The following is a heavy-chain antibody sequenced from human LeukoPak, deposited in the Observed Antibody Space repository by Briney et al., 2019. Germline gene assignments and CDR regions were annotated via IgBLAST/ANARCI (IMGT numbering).Heavy chain of an antibody. J-gene: IGHJ6*02. D-gene: IGHD2-15*01. CDR2: ISSSGSTI. CDR3: ARDLAPSYYGMDV. Sequence: GRSLRLSCAASGFTFSSYGMHWVRQAPGKGLEWVSYISSSGSTIYYADSVKGRFTISRDNAKNSLYLQMNSLRAEDTAVYYCARDLAPSYYGMDVWGQGTTVTVSS. CDR1: GFTFSSYG. V-gene: IGHV3-48*04.